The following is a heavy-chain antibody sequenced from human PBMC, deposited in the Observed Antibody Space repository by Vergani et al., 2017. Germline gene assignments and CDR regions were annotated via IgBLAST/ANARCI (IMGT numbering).Heavy chain of an antibody. Sequence: QLLESGGGLIQPGGSLRLSCAASGFTFSSYAMSWVRQAPGKGLEWVSAISGSGGSTYYADSVKGRFTISRDNSKNTLYLQMNSLRAEDKAVYYCAKGGAAAHYYYYYMDVWGKGTTVTVSS. CDR3: AKGGAAAHYYYYYMDV. D-gene: IGHD2-2*01. CDR1: GFTFSSYA. V-gene: IGHV3-23*01. J-gene: IGHJ6*03. CDR2: ISGSGGST.